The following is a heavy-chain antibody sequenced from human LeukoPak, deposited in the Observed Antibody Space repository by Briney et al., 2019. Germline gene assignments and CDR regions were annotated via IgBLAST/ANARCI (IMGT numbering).Heavy chain of an antibody. Sequence: SETLSLTCTVSGGSISSYYWSWIRQPPGKGLEWIGYIYYSGSTNYNPSLKSRVTISVDTSKNQFSLKLSSVTAADTAVYYCATLRYYYYYMDVWGKGTTVTASS. CDR1: GGSISSYY. CDR2: IYYSGST. CDR3: ATLRYYYYYMDV. J-gene: IGHJ6*03. V-gene: IGHV4-59*08. D-gene: IGHD4-17*01.